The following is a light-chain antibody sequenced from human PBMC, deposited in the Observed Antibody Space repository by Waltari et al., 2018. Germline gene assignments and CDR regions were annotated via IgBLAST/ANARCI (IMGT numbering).Light chain of an antibody. Sequence: DIQMTQSPSTLSGSVGDRVTITCRARQSISSWLAWYQQKPGKAPKLLIYKASSLESGVPSRFSGSGSGTEFTLTISSLQHDDFASYYCQQYNSYTWTFGQGTKVEIK. CDR3: QQYNSYTWT. V-gene: IGKV1-5*03. CDR1: QSISSW. CDR2: KAS. J-gene: IGKJ1*01.